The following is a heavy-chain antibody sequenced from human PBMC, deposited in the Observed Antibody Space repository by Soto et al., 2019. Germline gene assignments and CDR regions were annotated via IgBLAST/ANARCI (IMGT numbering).Heavy chain of an antibody. CDR3: ARARGAARPSYYYCMDV. J-gene: IGHJ6*02. V-gene: IGHV1-69*01. CDR2: IIPIFGTA. CDR1: GGTFRSYA. Sequence: QVQLVQSGAEVMKPGSSVNVSCKASGGTFRSYAISWVRQAPGQGLEWMGVIIPIFGTANYAQKFQARVTITADESTSTAYMERSSLRSEDTAEYYWARARGAARPSYYYCMDVWGQGTTVTVSS. D-gene: IGHD6-6*01.